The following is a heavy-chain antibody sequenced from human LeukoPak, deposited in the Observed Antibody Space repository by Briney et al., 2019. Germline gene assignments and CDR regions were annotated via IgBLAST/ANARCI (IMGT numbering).Heavy chain of an antibody. D-gene: IGHD3-22*01. Sequence: PGGSLRLSCAASGFTVSSNEMSWVRQAPGKGLEWVSVIYSGGSTFYADSVKGRFTISRDNSKNTLYLQMNSLRAEDTAVYYCARKHYYDSSGFFPPMDYWGQGTLVTVSS. CDR1: GFTVSSNE. CDR3: ARKHYYDSSGFFPPMDY. V-gene: IGHV3-66*01. CDR2: IYSGGST. J-gene: IGHJ4*02.